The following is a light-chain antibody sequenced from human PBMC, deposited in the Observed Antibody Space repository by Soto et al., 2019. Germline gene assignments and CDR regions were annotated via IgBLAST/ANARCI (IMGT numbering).Light chain of an antibody. CDR2: GAS. CDR1: QSISSNY. V-gene: IGKV3-20*01. Sequence: EIVLTQSPGTLSLFPGERATLSCRASQSISSNYLAWYQHKPGQAPRLLIHGASNRATGIPDRFSGSGSGTAFTLTISRIEPEDFAVYYCQQYGSAPAWTFGQGTKVEI. CDR3: QQYGSAPAWT. J-gene: IGKJ1*01.